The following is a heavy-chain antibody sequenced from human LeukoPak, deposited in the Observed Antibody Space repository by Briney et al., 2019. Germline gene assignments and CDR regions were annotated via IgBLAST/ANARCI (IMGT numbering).Heavy chain of an antibody. V-gene: IGHV1-69*13. Sequence: SVKVSCKASGGTFSSYAISWVRQAPGQGLEWMGGIIPIFGTANYAQKFQGRVTITADESTSTAYMELSSLRSEDTAVYYCAREEGLYGGNSGVYFQHWGQGTLVTVPS. CDR2: IIPIFGTA. J-gene: IGHJ1*01. CDR3: AREEGLYGGNSGVYFQH. D-gene: IGHD4-23*01. CDR1: GGTFSSYA.